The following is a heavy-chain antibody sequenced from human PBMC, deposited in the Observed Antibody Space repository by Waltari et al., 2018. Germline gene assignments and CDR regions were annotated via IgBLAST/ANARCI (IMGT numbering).Heavy chain of an antibody. D-gene: IGHD3-10*01. CDR1: GGTFSSYA. CDR2: IIPIFGTA. V-gene: IGHV1-69*05. CDR3: ARGLRTGGDAFDI. J-gene: IGHJ3*02. Sequence: QVQLVQSGAEVKKPGSSVKVSCKASGGTFSSYAISWVRQAPGQGLEWMGRIIPIFGTANYAQKFQGRVTITRNTSISTAYMELSSLRSEDTAVYYCARGLRTGGDAFDIWGQGTMVTVSS.